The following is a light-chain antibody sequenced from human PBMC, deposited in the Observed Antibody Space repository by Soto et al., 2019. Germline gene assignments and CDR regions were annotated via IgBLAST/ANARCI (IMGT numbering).Light chain of an antibody. Sequence: DIQMTQSPSTLSASVGERVTITCRASQTISNWLARYQQKPGKAPKLLIYAASNLESGVPSRFSGSGSGTEFTLTISGLQPDDFATSYCQQYHSYSYTFGQGTELEIK. V-gene: IGKV1-5*01. J-gene: IGKJ2*01. CDR3: QQYHSYSYT. CDR1: QTISNW. CDR2: AAS.